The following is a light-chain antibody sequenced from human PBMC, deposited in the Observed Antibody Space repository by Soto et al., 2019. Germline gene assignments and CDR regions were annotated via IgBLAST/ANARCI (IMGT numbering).Light chain of an antibody. CDR3: QQTSTAPFT. CDR1: QSVLYSSKNKNY. J-gene: IGKJ3*01. CDR2: WAS. Sequence: DIVMTQSPDSLAVSLGERATINCKSSQSVLYSSKNKNYLAWYQQKPGQPPKLLIYWASTRESGVPDRFSGSGSRTDFTLTISSLEPEDFATYYCQQTSTAPFTFGPGTKVDIK. V-gene: IGKV4-1*01.